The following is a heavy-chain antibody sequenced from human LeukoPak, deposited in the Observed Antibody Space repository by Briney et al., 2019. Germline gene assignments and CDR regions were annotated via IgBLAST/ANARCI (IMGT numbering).Heavy chain of an antibody. CDR2: INHSGST. D-gene: IGHD6-13*01. CDR3: ARDCRRGSSWYRNWFDP. V-gene: IGHV4-34*01. CDR1: GGSFSGYY. J-gene: IGHJ5*02. Sequence: SETLSLTCAVYGGSFSGYYWSWIRQPPGKGLEWIGEINHSGSTNYNPSLKSRVTISVDTSKNQFSLKLSSVTAADTAVYYYARDCRRGSSWYRNWFDPWGQGTLVTVSS.